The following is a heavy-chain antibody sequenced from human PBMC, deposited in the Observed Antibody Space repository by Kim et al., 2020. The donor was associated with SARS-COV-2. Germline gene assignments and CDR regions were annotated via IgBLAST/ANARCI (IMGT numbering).Heavy chain of an antibody. CDR2: IDPSDSYT. CDR1: GYSFTSYW. V-gene: IGHV5-10-1*01. D-gene: IGHD2-21*02. J-gene: IGHJ5*02. Sequence: GESLKISRKGSGYSFTSYWISWVRQMPGKGLEWMGRIDPSDSYTNYSPSFQGHVTISADKSISTAYLQWSSLKASDTAMYYCATAVVTANGRFDPWGQGTLVTVSS. CDR3: ATAVVTANGRFDP.